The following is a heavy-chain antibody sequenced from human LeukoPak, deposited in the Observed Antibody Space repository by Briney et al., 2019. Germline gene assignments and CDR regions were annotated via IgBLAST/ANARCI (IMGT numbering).Heavy chain of an antibody. Sequence: SETLSLTCAVYGGSFSGYYWSWIRQPPGKGLEWIGEINHSGSTNYNPSLKSRVTISVDTSKNQFSLKLSSVTAADTAVYYCARDRSSGYYYYFDYWGQGTLVTVSS. CDR3: ARDRSSGYYYYFDY. V-gene: IGHV4-34*01. CDR2: INHSGST. D-gene: IGHD3-22*01. J-gene: IGHJ4*02. CDR1: GGSFSGYY.